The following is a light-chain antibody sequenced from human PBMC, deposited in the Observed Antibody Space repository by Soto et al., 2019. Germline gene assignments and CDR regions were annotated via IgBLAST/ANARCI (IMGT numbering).Light chain of an antibody. Sequence: EIRMTHAPSSGSASLGDRVTITFRGSQGISSWLAWYQQTPGKAPKLLIYGASSLQSGIPSRFSGSGSGTDFTLTISSLQPEDFVIYCRQQATTLSVSFGGGPKV. CDR3: QQATTLSVS. CDR2: GAS. CDR1: QGISSW. V-gene: IGKV1-12*01. J-gene: IGKJ4*01.